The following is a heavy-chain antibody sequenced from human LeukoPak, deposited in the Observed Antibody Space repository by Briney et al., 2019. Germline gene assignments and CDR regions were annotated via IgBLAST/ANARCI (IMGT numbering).Heavy chain of an antibody. D-gene: IGHD3-10*02. J-gene: IGHJ5*02. CDR1: GDSINDYY. Sequence: SETLSLTCTVSGDSINDYYWSWLRQTPGEGLEWIGFVAYSGNSNYNPSLESRVTISIDTSKNQFSLKLKSVTAADTAIYYCARVVRGAVTFNRFDPWGQGTLVTLSS. CDR3: ARVVRGAVTFNRFDP. V-gene: IGHV4-59*01. CDR2: VAYSGNS.